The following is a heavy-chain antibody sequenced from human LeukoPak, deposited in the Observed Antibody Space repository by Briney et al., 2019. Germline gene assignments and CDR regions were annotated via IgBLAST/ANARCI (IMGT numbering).Heavy chain of an antibody. CDR1: GSPFSSYA. Sequence: GGSLRLSCAASGSPFSSYAMSWVRQPPGKGLECVSTISDSFRITDDADSVKGRFTISRDNSKSTLYLQMNTLRAEDTAVYYCAKRQGDYFDYWGQGTLVTVSS. CDR2: ISDSFRIT. CDR3: AKRQGDYFDY. V-gene: IGHV3-23*01. J-gene: IGHJ4*02.